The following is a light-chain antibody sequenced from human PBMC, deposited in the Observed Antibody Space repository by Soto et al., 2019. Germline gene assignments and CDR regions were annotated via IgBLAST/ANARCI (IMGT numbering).Light chain of an antibody. CDR1: SSDVGNYNY. J-gene: IGLJ3*02. Sequence: QSALTRPRSVSGSPGQSVTISCTGTSSDVGNYNYVSWYQQHPGKAPKVMIYDVNKWPSGVPDRFSGSKSGNTASLTISGLQAEDEADYYCCSYAGSYTWVFGGGTQLTVL. V-gene: IGLV2-11*01. CDR3: CSYAGSYTWV. CDR2: DVN.